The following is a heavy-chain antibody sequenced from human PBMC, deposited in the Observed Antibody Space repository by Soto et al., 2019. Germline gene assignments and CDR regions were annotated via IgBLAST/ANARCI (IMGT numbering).Heavy chain of an antibody. CDR1: GGSFSGYY. J-gene: IGHJ6*02. D-gene: IGHD6-19*01. Sequence: SDTLSLTCAVYGGSFSGYYWSWIRQPPGKGLEWIGEINHSGSTNYNPSLKSRVTISVDTSKNQFSLKLSSVTAADTAVYYCARGGTSGWYGHYYYYYGMDVWGQGTTVT. CDR3: ARGGTSGWYGHYYYYYGMDV. CDR2: INHSGST. V-gene: IGHV4-34*01.